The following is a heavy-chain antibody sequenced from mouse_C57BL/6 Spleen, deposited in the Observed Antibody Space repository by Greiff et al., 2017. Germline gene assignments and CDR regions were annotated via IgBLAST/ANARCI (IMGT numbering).Heavy chain of an antibody. CDR2: IYPSDSET. CDR3: ARSAYYSNPDY. CDR1: GYTFTSYW. Sequence: VQLQQSGAELVRPGSSVKLSCKASGYTFTSYWMDWVKQRPGQGLEWIGNIYPSDSETHYNQKFKDKATLTVDKSSSTAYMQLSSLTSEDSAVYYCARSAYYSNPDYWGQGTTLTVSS. D-gene: IGHD2-5*01. J-gene: IGHJ2*01. V-gene: IGHV1-61*01.